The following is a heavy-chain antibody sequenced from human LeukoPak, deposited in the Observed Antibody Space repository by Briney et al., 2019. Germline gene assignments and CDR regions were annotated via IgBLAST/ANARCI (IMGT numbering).Heavy chain of an antibody. J-gene: IGHJ4*02. Sequence: PSETLSLTCTVSGGSISSYYWSWIRQPPGKGLEWIGYIYYSGSTNYNPSLQSRVTISVDTSKTQFSLKLRSVTAADTAVYYCAGAGRDGYNYFDYWGQGTLVTVSS. D-gene: IGHD5-24*01. CDR2: IYYSGST. CDR3: AGAGRDGYNYFDY. V-gene: IGHV4-59*01. CDR1: GGSISSYY.